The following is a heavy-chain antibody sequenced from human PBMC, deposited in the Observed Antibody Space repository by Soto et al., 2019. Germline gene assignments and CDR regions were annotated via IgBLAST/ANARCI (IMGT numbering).Heavy chain of an antibody. D-gene: IGHD2-15*01. CDR1: GFTFSHIY. CDR3: MRGPWCTSGSCDSSL. J-gene: IGHJ4*02. V-gene: IGHV3-66*01. CDR2: IYSDGST. Sequence: EVQLVESGGGLVQPGESLSLSCEVSGFTFSHIYLSWVRQAPGKGLEWVSVIYSDGSTYYADSVKGRFTISRDNSKSTLYLQMSSLRADDTAVYYCMRGPWCTSGSCDSSLRGQGTPVTVSS.